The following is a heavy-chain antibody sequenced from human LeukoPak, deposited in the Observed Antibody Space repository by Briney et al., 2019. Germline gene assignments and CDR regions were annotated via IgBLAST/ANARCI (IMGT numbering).Heavy chain of an antibody. CDR2: IWYDGSNK. CDR3: ARDNSSNLH. Sequence: GRSLRLSCAASGFTFSSYGMHWVRQAPGKGLEWVAVIWYDGSNKYYADSVKGRFTISRDNSKNTLYLQMNSLRVEDTAVYYCARDNSSNLHWGQGTLVTVSS. CDR1: GFTFSSYG. J-gene: IGHJ4*02. D-gene: IGHD6-13*01. V-gene: IGHV3-33*01.